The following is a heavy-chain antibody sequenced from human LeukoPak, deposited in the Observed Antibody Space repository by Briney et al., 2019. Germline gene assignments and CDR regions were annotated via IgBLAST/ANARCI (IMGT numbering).Heavy chain of an antibody. V-gene: IGHV1-2*06. J-gene: IGHJ2*01. CDR3: ARTEANTHADGNFDL. CDR2: INPNSGVT. Sequence: GASVKVSCKASGYTFTAYYIQWVRQAPGQGLEWMGRINPNSGVTNYAQKFQGRVTMTRDTSISTAFMELSGLRSDDTAVYYCARTEANTHADGNFDLWGRGTVVTVSS. D-gene: IGHD2-2*01. CDR1: GYTFTAYY.